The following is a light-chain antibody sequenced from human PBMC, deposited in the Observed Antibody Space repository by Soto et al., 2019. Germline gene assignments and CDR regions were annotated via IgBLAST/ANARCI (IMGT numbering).Light chain of an antibody. V-gene: IGLV2-8*01. CDR3: TSYADSKYV. J-gene: IGLJ1*01. CDR1: SSDVGRYNY. CDR2: EVT. Sequence: ALTQPPSASWSPAQSVTISCTGTSSDVGRYNYVSWYQQHPGKAPKLMIYEVTKRPSGVPDRFSGSKSGNTASLTVSGLQAEDEADYFCTSYADSKYVFGTGTKSPS.